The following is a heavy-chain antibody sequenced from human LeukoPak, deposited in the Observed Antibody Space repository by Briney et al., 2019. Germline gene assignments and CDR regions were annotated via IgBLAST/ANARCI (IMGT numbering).Heavy chain of an antibody. CDR2: ISSISSTI. CDR1: GSTFSSYC. J-gene: IGHJ3*02. Sequence: GGSLRLSCAAYGSTFSSYCMNWVRQAPGKGLEWVSLISSISSTIYYADSVEGRFTISRDNATNSLYLQMNSVRAEDTGVYYCGRPPARWYGEFDAFDIWGQRTMVTFS. D-gene: IGHD3-10*01. V-gene: IGHV3-48*01. CDR3: GRPPARWYGEFDAFDI.